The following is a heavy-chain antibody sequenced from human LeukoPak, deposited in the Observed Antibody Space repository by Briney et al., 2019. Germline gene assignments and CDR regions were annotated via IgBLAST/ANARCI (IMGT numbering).Heavy chain of an antibody. CDR1: GYTFTGHY. D-gene: IGHD3-16*02. CDR3: ARVYETYDYVWGSYRLFDY. Sequence: ASVKVSCKASGYTFTGHYVHWMRQAPGQGLEWMGWISAYNGNTNYAQKLQGRVTMTTDTSTSTAYMELRSLRSDDTAVYYCARVYETYDYVWGSYRLFDYWGQGTLVTVSS. CDR2: ISAYNGNT. J-gene: IGHJ4*02. V-gene: IGHV1-18*04.